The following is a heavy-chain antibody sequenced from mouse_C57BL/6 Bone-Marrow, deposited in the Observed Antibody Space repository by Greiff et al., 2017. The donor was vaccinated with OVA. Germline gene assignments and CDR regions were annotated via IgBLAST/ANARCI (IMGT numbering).Heavy chain of an antibody. CDR3: ASSRTGTFAY. CDR2: INPNNGGT. CDR1: GYTFTDYN. Sequence: EVQLVESGPELVKPGASVKMSCKASGYTFTDYNMHWVKQSHGKSLEWIGYINPNNGGTSYNQKFKGEATLTVNKSSSTAYMELRSLTSEDSAVYYCASSRTGTFAYWGQGTLVTVSA. V-gene: IGHV1-22*01. D-gene: IGHD4-1*01. J-gene: IGHJ3*01.